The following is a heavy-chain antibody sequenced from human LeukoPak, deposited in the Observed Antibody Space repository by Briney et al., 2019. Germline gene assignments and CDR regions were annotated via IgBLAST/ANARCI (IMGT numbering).Heavy chain of an antibody. J-gene: IGHJ6*03. CDR3: ARDKRVAVAGTYIYYYYMDV. V-gene: IGHV3-30*04. CDR2: ISYDGSNK. CDR1: GFTFSSYA. Sequence: GGSLRLSCAASGFTFSSYAMHWVRQAPGKGLEWVAVISYDGSNKYYADSVKGRFTISRDNSKNTLYLQMNSLRAEDTAVYYCARDKRVAVAGTYIYYYYMDVWGNGTTVTISS. D-gene: IGHD6-19*01.